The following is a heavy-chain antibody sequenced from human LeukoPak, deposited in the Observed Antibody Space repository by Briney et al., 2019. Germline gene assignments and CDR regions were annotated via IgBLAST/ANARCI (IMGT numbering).Heavy chain of an antibody. CDR1: GFTVSSNY. Sequence: GGSMRLSCAASGFTVSSNYMSWVRQAPGKGLEWVSVIYSGGSTYYADAVKGRFTISRDNSKNTLYLQMNSLRAGDTAVYYCGRAPGLRFGEWYFDYWGQGTLVTVSS. CDR2: IYSGGST. D-gene: IGHD3-10*01. CDR3: GRAPGLRFGEWYFDY. V-gene: IGHV3-53*01. J-gene: IGHJ4*02.